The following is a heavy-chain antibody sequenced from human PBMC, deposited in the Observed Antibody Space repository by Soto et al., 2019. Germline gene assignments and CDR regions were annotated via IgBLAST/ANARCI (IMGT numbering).Heavy chain of an antibody. D-gene: IGHD3-3*01. J-gene: IGHJ6*03. CDR3: AARSGYYTSYYYMDV. V-gene: IGHV1-69*05. Sequence: SVKVSCKASGGTFSSYAISWVRQAPGQGLEWMGGIIPIFGTANYAQKLHGRVTITRDMSTSAAYMELSSLRSEDTAIYYCAARSGYYTSYYYMDVWGKGTTVTVSS. CDR2: IIPIFGTA. CDR1: GGTFSSYA.